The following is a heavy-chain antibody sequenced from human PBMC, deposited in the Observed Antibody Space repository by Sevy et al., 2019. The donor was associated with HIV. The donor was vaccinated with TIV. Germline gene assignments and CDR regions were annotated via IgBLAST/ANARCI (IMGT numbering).Heavy chain of an antibody. J-gene: IGHJ3*02. V-gene: IGHV1-2*04. Sequence: ASVKVSCKASGYTFTGYYMHWVRQAPGQGLEWMGWINPNSGGTNYAQKFQGWVTMTRDTSISTAYMGLSRLRSDDTAVYYCARVNAAFYYDSSGYYWTARAVMGAFDIWGQGTMVTVSS. CDR2: INPNSGGT. CDR1: GYTFTGYY. CDR3: ARVNAAFYYDSSGYYWTARAVMGAFDI. D-gene: IGHD3-22*01.